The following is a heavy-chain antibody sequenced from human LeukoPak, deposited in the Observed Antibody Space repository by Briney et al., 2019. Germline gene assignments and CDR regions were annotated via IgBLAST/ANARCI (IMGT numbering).Heavy chain of an antibody. CDR2: IYHSGST. CDR3: ARDRLLWFGELDY. J-gene: IGHJ4*02. D-gene: IGHD3-10*01. V-gene: IGHV4-38-2*02. Sequence: PSETLSLTCTVSGYSISSGYYWGWIRQPAGKGLEWIGSIYHSGSTYYNPSLKSRVTISVDTSKNQIFLKLRSMTAADTAVYYCARDRLLWFGELDYWGQGTLVIVSS. CDR1: GYSISSGYY.